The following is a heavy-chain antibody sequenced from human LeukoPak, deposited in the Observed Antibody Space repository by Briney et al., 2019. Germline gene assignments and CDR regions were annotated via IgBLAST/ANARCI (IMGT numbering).Heavy chain of an antibody. V-gene: IGHV3-15*07. CDR3: TTVDSGWYYYYYYMDV. D-gene: IGHD5-12*01. CDR2: IKSKTDGGTT. J-gene: IGHJ6*03. Sequence: GGSLRLSCAASGFTFSSYSFNWVRQVPGKGLEWVGRIKSKTDGGTTDYAAPVKGRFTISRDDSKNTLYLQMNSLKTEDTAVYYCTTVDSGWYYYYYYMDVWGKGTTVTVSS. CDR1: GFTFSSYS.